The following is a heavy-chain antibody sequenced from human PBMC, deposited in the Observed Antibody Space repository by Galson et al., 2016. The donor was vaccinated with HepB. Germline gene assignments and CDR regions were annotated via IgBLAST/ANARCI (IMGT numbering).Heavy chain of an antibody. CDR2: IKRNADGGTT. J-gene: IGHJ4*02. CDR3: AREPFISPWDY. V-gene: IGHV3-15*07. D-gene: IGHD2/OR15-2a*01. CDR1: GFSFSHAW. Sequence: SLRLSCAASGFSFSHAWMGWVRQAPGKGLEWVGRIKRNADGGTTDYAAPVKGRFTISRDDSKNTLYLQMNSLRVEDTAVYFCAREPFISPWDYWGPGTLVTVSA.